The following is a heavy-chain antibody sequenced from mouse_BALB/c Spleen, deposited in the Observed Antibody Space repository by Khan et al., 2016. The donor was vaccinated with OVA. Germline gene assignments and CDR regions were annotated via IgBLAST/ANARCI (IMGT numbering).Heavy chain of an antibody. J-gene: IGHJ3*01. CDR3: AKDYWFVY. V-gene: IGHV5-6-5*01. CDR2: ISTGDTT. Sequence: EVELVESGGGLVKPGGSLKVSCAASGFTFSNYAMSWVRQTPEKRLEWVASISTGDTTYYPDSVKGRFTISRDNARNILYLQMSNLRSDDTAMYYCAKDYWFVYWGQGTLVTVSA. CDR1: GFTFSNYA.